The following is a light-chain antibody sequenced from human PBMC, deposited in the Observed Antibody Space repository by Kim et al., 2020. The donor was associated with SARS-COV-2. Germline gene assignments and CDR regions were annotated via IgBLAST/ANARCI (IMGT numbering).Light chain of an antibody. J-gene: IGLJ3*02. CDR1: SGHSSYA. CDR3: QTWGTGIPWV. CDR2: LNSDGSH. V-gene: IGLV4-69*01. Sequence: QPVLTQSPSASASLGASVKLTCTLSSGHSSYAIAWHQQQPEKGPRYLMKLNSDGSHNKGDGIPDRFSGSSSGAERYLTISSLQSDDEADYYCQTWGTGIPWVFGGGTQLTVL.